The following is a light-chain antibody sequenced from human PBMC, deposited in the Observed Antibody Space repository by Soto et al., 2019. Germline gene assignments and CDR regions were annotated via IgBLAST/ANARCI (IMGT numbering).Light chain of an antibody. V-gene: IGKV1-5*01. CDR3: QSYNSYSRT. CDR1: QNINEW. Sequence: DIQMTQSPSTLSASVGDRVTITCRASQNINEWLAWYQQKPGKAPKFLIYDASILESGVPSRFSGSGSGTEFTLTISSLQPDDFATYYCQSYNSYSRTFGQGTKVDIK. J-gene: IGKJ1*01. CDR2: DAS.